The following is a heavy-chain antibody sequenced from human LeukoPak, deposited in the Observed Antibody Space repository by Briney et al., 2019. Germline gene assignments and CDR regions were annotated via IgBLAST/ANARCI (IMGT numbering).Heavy chain of an antibody. V-gene: IGHV3-73*01. CDR3: TRARGGYFDWLQFDP. J-gene: IGHJ5*02. CDR1: GFTFSGSA. CDR2: IRSKANSYAT. D-gene: IGHD3-9*01. Sequence: PGGSLRLSCAASGFTFSGSAMHWVRQASGKGLEWVGRIRSKANSYATAYAASVKGRFTISRDDSKNTAYLQMNSLKTEGTAVYYCTRARGGYFDWLQFDPWGQGTLVTVSS.